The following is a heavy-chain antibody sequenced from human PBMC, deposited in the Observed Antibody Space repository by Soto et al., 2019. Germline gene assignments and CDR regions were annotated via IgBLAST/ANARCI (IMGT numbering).Heavy chain of an antibody. CDR2: IYYSGST. Sequence: SETLSLTCTVSGGSISSGNYYWSWIRQHPGKGLEWIGYIYYSGSTSYNPSLKSRVTVSVDTPKNHFSLILSSVTATDTALYYCVRHADRGSYSRVFDIWGQGTMVTVSS. CDR1: GGSISSGNYY. J-gene: IGHJ3*02. CDR3: VRHADRGSYSRVFDI. D-gene: IGHD1-26*01. V-gene: IGHV4-30-4*08.